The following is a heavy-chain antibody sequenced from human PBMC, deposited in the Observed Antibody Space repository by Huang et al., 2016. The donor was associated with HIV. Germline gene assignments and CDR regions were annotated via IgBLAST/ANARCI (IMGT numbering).Heavy chain of an antibody. CDR1: GDSMNSSY. J-gene: IGHJ4*02. CDR2: GDVNGNT. Sequence: QVHLRESGPGLVKPSETLSLSCSVSGDSMNSSYWNWVRQPPGKGLELIGNGDVNGNTKYNPSLRRRVTSSVDTFKKRFYLKLNSVTAGDTAVYYCARRGVAAKHFDFWGQGIVVTVSS. CDR3: ARRGVAAKHFDF. V-gene: IGHV4-59*13. D-gene: IGHD3-10*01.